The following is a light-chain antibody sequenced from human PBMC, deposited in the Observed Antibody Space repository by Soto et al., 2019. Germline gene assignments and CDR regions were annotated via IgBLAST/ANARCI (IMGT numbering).Light chain of an antibody. Sequence: QSVLTQPPSVSAAPGQKVTISCSGSSSNIGGTSVSWYQQLPGTAPKLLIYDDNKRPSGIPDRFSGSKSGTSATLDITGFQTGDEADYYCGSWDSSLSAYVFGTGTKVTVL. CDR1: SSNIGGTS. CDR3: GSWDSSLSAYV. CDR2: DDN. V-gene: IGLV1-51*01. J-gene: IGLJ1*01.